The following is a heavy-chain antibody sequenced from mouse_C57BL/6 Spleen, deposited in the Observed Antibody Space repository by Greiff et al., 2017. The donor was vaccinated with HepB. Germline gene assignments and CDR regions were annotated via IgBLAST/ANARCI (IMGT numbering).Heavy chain of an antibody. J-gene: IGHJ1*03. CDR3: ARSFYWYFDV. CDR2: INPSTGGT. V-gene: IGHV1-42*01. CDR1: GYSFTGYY. Sequence: EVKLMESGPELVKPGASVKISCKASGYSFTGYYMNWVKQSPEKSLEWIGEINPSTGGTTYNQKFKAKATLTVDKSSSTAYMQLKSLTSEDSAVYYCARSFYWYFDVWGTGTTVTVSS.